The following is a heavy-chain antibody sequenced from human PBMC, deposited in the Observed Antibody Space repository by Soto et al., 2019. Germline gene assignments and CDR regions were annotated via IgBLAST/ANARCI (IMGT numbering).Heavy chain of an antibody. Sequence: GGSLRLSCAASGFTFSSYGMHWVRQAPGKGLEWVAVIWYDGGNKYYADSVKGRFTISRDNSKNTLYLQMNSLRAEDTAVYYCAVLRQWLVNDYWGQGTLVTVSS. V-gene: IGHV3-33*01. CDR2: IWYDGGNK. CDR3: AVLRQWLVNDY. CDR1: GFTFSSYG. D-gene: IGHD6-19*01. J-gene: IGHJ4*02.